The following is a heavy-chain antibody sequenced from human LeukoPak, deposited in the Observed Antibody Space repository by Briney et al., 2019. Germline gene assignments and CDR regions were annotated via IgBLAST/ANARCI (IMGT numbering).Heavy chain of an antibody. CDR1: GGSISSYY. V-gene: IGHV4-59*01. CDR3: ARIAEYSNYVDY. Sequence: SETPSLTCAVSGGSISSYYWSWIRQPPGKGLEWIGYIYYSGSTNYNPSLKSRVTISVDTSKNQFSLKLSSVTAADTAVYYCARIAEYSNYVDYWGQGTLVTVSS. J-gene: IGHJ4*02. D-gene: IGHD4-11*01. CDR2: IYYSGST.